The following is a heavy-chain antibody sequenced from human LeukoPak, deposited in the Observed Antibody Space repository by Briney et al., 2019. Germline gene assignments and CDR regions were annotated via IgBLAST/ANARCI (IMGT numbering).Heavy chain of an antibody. CDR1: GVTFSSYS. D-gene: IGHD2-2*02. V-gene: IGHV3-48*01. CDR2: ISTSSSTI. CDR3: ARDGPYCSSTSCYRTYYMDV. Sequence: GGSLRLSCAASGVTFSSYSMVWVRQAPGKGLEWVSYISTSSSTIYYADSVKGRFTISRDNAKNSLFLQMNSLRAEDTAVYYCARDGPYCSSTSCYRTYYMDVWGKGTTVTVSS. J-gene: IGHJ6*03.